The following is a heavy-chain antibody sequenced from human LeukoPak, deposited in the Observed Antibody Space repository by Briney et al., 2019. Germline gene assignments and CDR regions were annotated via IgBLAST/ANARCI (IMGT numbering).Heavy chain of an antibody. Sequence: SVKVSCKASVGTFRSYAISGVRQAPGRGREWMGGIIPILGTANYAQKFQGRVTITADKSTSTAYMELSSLRSEDTAVYYCATLGTIITGYQLVDYWGQGTLVTVSS. J-gene: IGHJ4*02. CDR1: VGTFRSYA. CDR3: ATLGTIITGYQLVDY. CDR2: IIPILGTA. D-gene: IGHD3-22*01. V-gene: IGHV1-69*10.